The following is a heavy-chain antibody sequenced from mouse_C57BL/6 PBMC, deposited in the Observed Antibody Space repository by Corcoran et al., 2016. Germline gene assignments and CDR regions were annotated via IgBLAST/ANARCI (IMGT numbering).Heavy chain of an antibody. CDR2: ISYDGSN. Sequence: DVQLQESGPGLVKPSQSLSLTCSVTGYSITSGYYWNWIRQFPGNKLEWMGYISYDGSNNYNPSLKNRISITRDTSKNQFFLKLNSVTTEDTATYYCARGIYYGYDGYWYFDVGGTWTTVTVSS. J-gene: IGHJ1*03. V-gene: IGHV3-6*01. CDR1: GYSITSGYY. CDR3: ARGIYYGYDGYWYFDV. D-gene: IGHD2-2*01.